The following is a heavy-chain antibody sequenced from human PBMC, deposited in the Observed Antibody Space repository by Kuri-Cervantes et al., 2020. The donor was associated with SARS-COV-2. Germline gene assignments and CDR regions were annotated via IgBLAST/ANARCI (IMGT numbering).Heavy chain of an antibody. V-gene: IGHV6-1*01. CDR1: GDSVSSKIAA. Sequence: SETLSLTCAISGDSVSSKIAAWNWIRQSPSRGLEWLGGTYYRSKWYDDYAVSVKSRISINPDTFKNQFSLHLNSVTPEDTAVYYCARGTNWPPDGWFDPWGQGTLVTVSS. CDR2: TYYRSKWYD. CDR3: ARGTNWPPDGWFDP. J-gene: IGHJ5*02. D-gene: IGHD7-27*01.